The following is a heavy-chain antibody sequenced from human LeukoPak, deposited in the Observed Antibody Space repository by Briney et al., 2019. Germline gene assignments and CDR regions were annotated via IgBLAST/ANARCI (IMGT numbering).Heavy chain of an antibody. D-gene: IGHD1-26*01. V-gene: IGHV3-48*04. CDR2: ISSGSSPL. CDR1: GFTFSPYS. Sequence: GGSLRLSCVGSGSGFTFSPYSLNWVRQAPGKGLEWVAYISSGSSPLYYADSVKGRFTISRDNSKNTLYLQMNSLRAEDTAVYYCARARWELLGYYYYYMDVWGKGTTVTVSS. J-gene: IGHJ6*03. CDR3: ARARWELLGYYYYYMDV.